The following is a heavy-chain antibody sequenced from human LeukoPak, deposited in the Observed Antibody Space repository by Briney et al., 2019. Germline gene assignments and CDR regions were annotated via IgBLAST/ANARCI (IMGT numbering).Heavy chain of an antibody. Sequence: SQTLSLTCTVSGGSISSYYWSWIRQSPGKGLEWIGHIYSSGSTNYNPSLRSRVTISIDTSKNQFSLKLSSVTAADTALYYCARNYDNSGYTAFGYWGRGTLVTVSS. CDR3: ARNYDNSGYTAFGY. J-gene: IGHJ4*02. D-gene: IGHD3-22*01. CDR2: IYSSGST. V-gene: IGHV4-59*01. CDR1: GGSISSYY.